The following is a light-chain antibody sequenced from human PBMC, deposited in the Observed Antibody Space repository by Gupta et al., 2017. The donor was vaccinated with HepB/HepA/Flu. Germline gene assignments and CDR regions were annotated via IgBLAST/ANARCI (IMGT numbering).Light chain of an antibody. J-gene: IGLJ1*01. V-gene: IGLV1-47*02. CDR3: VGWDDSLSGYV. CDR1: SSNIGNDN. Sequence: QPVLTQPPSASGTPGQRVTISCSGSSSNIGNDNAYWYQQLPGTAPKLLIYNDNQRPSGVPDRFSGSKFGTTASLAISGLRSEDEADYYCVGWDDSLSGYVFGAGTKVTVL. CDR2: NDN.